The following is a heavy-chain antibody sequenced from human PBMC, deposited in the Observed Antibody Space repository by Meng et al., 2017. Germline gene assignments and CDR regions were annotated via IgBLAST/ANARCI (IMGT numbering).Heavy chain of an antibody. V-gene: IGHV1-18*01. CDR2: ISAYNGNT. J-gene: IGHJ3*02. CDR3: ARDRAPYDGGAFDI. D-gene: IGHD3-22*01. CDR1: GYTFTSYG. Sequence: ASVKVSCKASGYTFTSYGISWVRQAPGQGLEWMGWISAYNGNTNYAQKLQGRVTMTTDTSTSTAYMELRSLSSDDTAVYYCARDRAPYDGGAFDIWGQGTMVTVSS.